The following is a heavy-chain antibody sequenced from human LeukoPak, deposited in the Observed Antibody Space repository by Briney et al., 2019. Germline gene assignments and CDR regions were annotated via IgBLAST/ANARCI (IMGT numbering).Heavy chain of an antibody. CDR1: GFTFSSYG. J-gene: IGHJ4*02. V-gene: IGHV3-33*01. CDR2: IWYDGSNK. CDR3: ARVRALATSDY. Sequence: PGGSLRLSCAASGFTFSSYGMHWVRQAPGKGLEWVAVIWYDGSNKYYADSVKGRFTISRDNSKNTLYLQMNSLRAEDTAVYYCARVRALATSDYWGQGTLVTVSS.